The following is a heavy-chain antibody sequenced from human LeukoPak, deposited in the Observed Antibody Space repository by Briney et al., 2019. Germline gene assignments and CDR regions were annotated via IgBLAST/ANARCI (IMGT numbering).Heavy chain of an antibody. CDR1: GGTFSSYA. CDR3: ARLSGSYYIFDY. Sequence: GASVKVSCKASGGTFSSYAISWVRRAPGQGLEWMGWITTYNGYTNYAQKFQGRVTMTTDTSTSTAYMELRSLRSDDAAVYYCARLSGSYYIFDYWGQGTLVTVSS. D-gene: IGHD1-26*01. CDR2: ITTYNGYT. J-gene: IGHJ4*02. V-gene: IGHV1-18*01.